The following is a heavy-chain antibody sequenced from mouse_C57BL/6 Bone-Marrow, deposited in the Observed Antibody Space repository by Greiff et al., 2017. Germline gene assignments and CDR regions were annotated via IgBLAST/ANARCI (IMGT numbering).Heavy chain of an antibody. CDR3: ARWLLYFDY. Sequence: QVQLKQPGAELVRPGTSVKLSCKASGYTFTSYWMHWVKQRPGQGLEWIGVIDPSDSYTNYNQKFKGKATLTVDTSSSTAYMQLSSLTSEDSAVYYCARWLLYFDYWGQGTTLTVSS. CDR2: IDPSDSYT. CDR1: GYTFTSYW. J-gene: IGHJ2*01. V-gene: IGHV1-59*01. D-gene: IGHD2-3*01.